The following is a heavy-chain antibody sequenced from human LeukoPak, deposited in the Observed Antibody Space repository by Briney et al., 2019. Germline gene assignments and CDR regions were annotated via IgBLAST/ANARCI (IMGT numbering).Heavy chain of an antibody. J-gene: IGHJ4*02. D-gene: IGHD5-18*01. V-gene: IGHV3-23*01. Sequence: PGGSLSLSCAASEFTFSTYAMIWVRQAPGKGLEWVSIISGSGASTYYADSVKGRFTISRDNSNNTLYLQMNSLRAEDTAVYYCATALRGYTYGVDYWGQGTLVTVSS. CDR2: ISGSGAST. CDR3: ATALRGYTYGVDY. CDR1: EFTFSTYA.